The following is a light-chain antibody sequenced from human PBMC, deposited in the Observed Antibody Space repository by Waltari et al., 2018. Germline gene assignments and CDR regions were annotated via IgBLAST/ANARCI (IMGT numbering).Light chain of an antibody. Sequence: SALTQPPSASGSPGQSVTISCTATSSDVGVSNFVYWYQQHPAKAPKLMIYAVSERPSGVPDRFSGSKSGNTASLTVSGLQTEDESDYYCSSYAGSMTLVFGGGTKLTVL. CDR1: SSDVGVSNF. CDR2: AVS. V-gene: IGLV2-8*01. J-gene: IGLJ2*01. CDR3: SSYAGSMTLV.